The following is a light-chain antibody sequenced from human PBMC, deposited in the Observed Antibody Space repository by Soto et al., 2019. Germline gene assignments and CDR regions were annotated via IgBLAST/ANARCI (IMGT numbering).Light chain of an antibody. V-gene: IGLV1-40*01. CDR2: GNS. CDR3: QSYDSSLSVLDV. J-gene: IGLJ1*01. Sequence: QSVLTQPPSVSGAPGQRVTISCTGSSSNIGAGYDVHWYQQLPGTAPKLLIYGNSNRPSGVPDRFSGSKSGTSASLAITGLQVEDEADYYCQSYDSSLSVLDVFGTGTKVTVL. CDR1: SSNIGAGYD.